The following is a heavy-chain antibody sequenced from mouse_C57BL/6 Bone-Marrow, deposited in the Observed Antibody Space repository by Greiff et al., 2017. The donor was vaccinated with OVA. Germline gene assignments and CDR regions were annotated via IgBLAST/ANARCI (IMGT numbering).Heavy chain of an antibody. J-gene: IGHJ4*01. CDR2: INPSNGGT. D-gene: IGHD1-1*01. V-gene: IGHV1-53*01. CDR3: ARRGTRSSYDYAMDY. CDR1: GYTFTSYW. Sequence: QVQLQQPGTDLVKPGASVKLSCKASGYTFTSYWMHWVKQRPGQGLEWIGNINPSNGGTNYNEKFKSKATLTVDKSSSTAYMQLSSLTSEDSAVYYCARRGTRSSYDYAMDYWGQGTSVTVSS.